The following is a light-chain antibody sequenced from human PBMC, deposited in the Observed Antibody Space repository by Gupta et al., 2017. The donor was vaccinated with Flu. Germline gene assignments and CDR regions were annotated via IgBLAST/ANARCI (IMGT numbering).Light chain of an antibody. CDR3: QQRDSTPDT. V-gene: IGKV1-39*01. CDR2: AAS. Sequence: DIEMTQSPSSLSASVGDRVTITCRASQSISSYLNWYQQKPGKAPKLLIYAASSSQSGVPSRFSGSGSGTDFTLTISRLQPEDFATYYCQQRDSTPDTFGGGTKVDIK. J-gene: IGKJ4*01. CDR1: QSISSY.